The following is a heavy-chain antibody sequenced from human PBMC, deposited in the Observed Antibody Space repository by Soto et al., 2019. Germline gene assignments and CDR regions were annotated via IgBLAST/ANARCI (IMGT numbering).Heavy chain of an antibody. J-gene: IGHJ4*02. Sequence: LRLSCAASGFTFSSYAMSWVRQAPGKGLEWVSAISAGGGSTYYADSVKGRFTISRDNSKNTLYLQMNSLRAEDTALYYCAKAHYDFWSGYPYYFDYWGQGTLVTVSS. CDR2: ISAGGGST. V-gene: IGHV3-23*01. CDR1: GFTFSSYA. CDR3: AKAHYDFWSGYPYYFDY. D-gene: IGHD3-3*01.